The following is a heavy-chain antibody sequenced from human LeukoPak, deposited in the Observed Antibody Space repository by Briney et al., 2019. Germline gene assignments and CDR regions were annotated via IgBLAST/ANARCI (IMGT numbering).Heavy chain of an antibody. CDR3: VSPRCSGSYYDNWFDP. J-gene: IGHJ5*02. D-gene: IGHD1-26*01. V-gene: IGHV1-69*01. Sequence: SVKVSCKASGGTFSSYAISWVRQAPGQGLEWMGGIIPIFGTANYAQKFQGRVTITADESTSTAYMELSSLRSEDTAVYYCVSPRCSGSYYDNWFDPWGQGTLVTVSS. CDR2: IIPIFGTA. CDR1: GGTFSSYA.